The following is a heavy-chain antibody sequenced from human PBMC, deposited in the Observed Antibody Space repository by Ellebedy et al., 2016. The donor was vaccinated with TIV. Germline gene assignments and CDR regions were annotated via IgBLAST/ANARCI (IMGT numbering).Heavy chain of an antibody. J-gene: IGHJ6*02. CDR3: ARAGYYDFWSGYSPYYYYGMDV. V-gene: IGHV4-59*01. CDR2: IYYSGST. Sequence: MPSETLSLTCTVSGGSISSYYWSWIRQPPGKGLEWIGYIYYSGSTNYNPSLKSRVTISVDTSKNQFSLKLSSVTAADTAVYYCARAGYYDFWSGYSPYYYYGMDVWGQGTTVTVSS. CDR1: GGSISSYY. D-gene: IGHD3-3*01.